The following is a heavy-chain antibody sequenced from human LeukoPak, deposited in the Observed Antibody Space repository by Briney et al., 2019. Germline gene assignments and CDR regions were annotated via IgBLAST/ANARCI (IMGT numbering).Heavy chain of an antibody. CDR1: GYFFPNAW. J-gene: IGHJ4*02. D-gene: IGHD3-16*01. CDR3: ARDRGSFDY. Sequence: PGGSLRLSCTISGYFFPNAWLNWVRQPPGKGLEWIGEIYHSGSTNYNPSLKSRVTISVDKSKNQFSLKLSSVTAADTAVYYCARDRGSFDYWGQGTLVTVSS. V-gene: IGHV4-4*02. CDR2: IYHSGST.